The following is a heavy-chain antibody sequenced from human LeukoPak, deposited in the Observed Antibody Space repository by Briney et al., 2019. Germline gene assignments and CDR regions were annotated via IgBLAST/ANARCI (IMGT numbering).Heavy chain of an antibody. CDR3: ARVQRGIAVALDY. Sequence: GGPLRLSCTASGFTFGDYAMRCVRQAPGKGVEWVSYISTTGSSIYYADSVKGRFTISRDNVKNLLYLQMNSLRAEDTAVYYCARVQRGIAVALDYWGQGTLATVSS. J-gene: IGHJ4*02. CDR1: GFTFGDYA. D-gene: IGHD6-19*01. V-gene: IGHV3-48*03. CDR2: ISTTGSSI.